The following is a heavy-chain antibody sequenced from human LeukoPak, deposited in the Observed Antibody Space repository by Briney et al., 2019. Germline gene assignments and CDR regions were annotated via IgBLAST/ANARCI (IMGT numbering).Heavy chain of an antibody. CDR2: ISGSGGST. V-gene: IGHV3-23*01. CDR3: AKDRGTRYFPLDQIDY. CDR1: GFTFSSYA. J-gene: IGHJ4*02. Sequence: PGGSLRLSCAASGFTFSSYAMSWVRQAPGKGLEWVSLISGSGGSTYYADSVKGRFTISRDNSKNTLYLQMNSLRAVDTAVYYCAKDRGTRYFPLDQIDYWGQGTLVTVSS. D-gene: IGHD3-9*01.